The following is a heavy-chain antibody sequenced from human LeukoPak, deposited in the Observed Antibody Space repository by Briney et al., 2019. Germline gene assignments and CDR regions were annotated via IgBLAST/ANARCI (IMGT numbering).Heavy chain of an antibody. J-gene: IGHJ4*02. V-gene: IGHV4-39*07. CDR3: ATTGGRYFDWFRPPGYFDY. CDR2: NYYSGST. Sequence: KPSETLSLTCTVSGGSISSSSYYWGWIRQPPGKGLVWIGSNYYSGSTYYNPSLKSRVTISVDTSKNQFSLKLSSVTAADTAVYYCATTGGRYFDWFRPPGYFDYWGQGTLVTVSS. CDR1: GGSISSSSYY. D-gene: IGHD3-9*01.